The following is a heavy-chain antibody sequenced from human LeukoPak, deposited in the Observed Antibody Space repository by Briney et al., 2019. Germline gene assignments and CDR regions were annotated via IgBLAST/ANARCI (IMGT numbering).Heavy chain of an antibody. Sequence: GGSLRLSCAASGFTVSSNYMSWVRQAPGKGLEWVSVIYSGGSTYYADSVKGRFTTSRDNSKNTLYLQMNSLRAEDTAVYYCARDSSGYYGFDYWGQGTLVTVSS. V-gene: IGHV3-53*01. CDR2: IYSGGST. D-gene: IGHD3-22*01. J-gene: IGHJ4*02. CDR3: ARDSSGYYGFDY. CDR1: GFTVSSNY.